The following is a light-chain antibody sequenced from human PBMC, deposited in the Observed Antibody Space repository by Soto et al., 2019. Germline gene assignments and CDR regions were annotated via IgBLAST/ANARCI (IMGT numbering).Light chain of an antibody. J-gene: IGKJ4*01. CDR1: QSVSSNY. V-gene: IGKV3-20*01. Sequence: DIVLTQSPDTLSLSPGERATLSCRASQSVSSNYLAWYQQKPGQAPRLLIYGASTRATGIPDRFSGSGSGTDFTLTISRLEPEDFAVYYCQQYGSSPPLSFGGGTKVEIK. CDR3: QQYGSSPPLS. CDR2: GAS.